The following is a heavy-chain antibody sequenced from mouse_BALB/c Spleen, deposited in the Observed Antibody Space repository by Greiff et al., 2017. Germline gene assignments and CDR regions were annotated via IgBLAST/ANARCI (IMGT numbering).Heavy chain of an antibody. V-gene: IGHV6-6*02. Sequence: EVQLQQSGGGLVQPGGSMKLSCVASGFTCSSYWMSWVRQSPEKGLEWVAEIRLKSDNYATHYAESVKGKFTISRDDSKSRLYLQMNSLRAEDTGIYYCTGRAYYYGLAMDYWGQGTSVTVSS. CDR3: TGRAYYYGLAMDY. CDR1: GFTCSSYW. CDR2: IRLKSDNYAT. J-gene: IGHJ4*01. D-gene: IGHD1-1*01.